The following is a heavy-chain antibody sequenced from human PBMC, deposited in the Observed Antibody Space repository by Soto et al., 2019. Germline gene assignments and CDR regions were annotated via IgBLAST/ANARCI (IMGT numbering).Heavy chain of an antibody. Sequence: QVQLVQSGAEVKKPGSSVKVSCKASGGTFSSYTISWVRQAPGQGLEWIGRIIPILGIANYAQKFKGRVTTTADKYTSTADRELSSLRSEDTAVDYCARDMVRGAAFDYWDQGTLVTVSS. D-gene: IGHD3-10*01. CDR2: IIPILGIA. J-gene: IGHJ4*02. V-gene: IGHV1-69*08. CDR3: ARDMVRGAAFDY. CDR1: GGTFSSYT.